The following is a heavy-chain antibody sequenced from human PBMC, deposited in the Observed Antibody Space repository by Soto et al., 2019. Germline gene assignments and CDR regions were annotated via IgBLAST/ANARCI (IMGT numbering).Heavy chain of an antibody. CDR3: ARVSSTRIDYSTYKPYWYFDL. D-gene: IGHD4-4*01. J-gene: IGHJ2*01. CDR1: GGTFSSYA. V-gene: IGHV1-69*01. Sequence: QVQLVQSGAEVKKPGSSVKVSCKAAGGTFSSYAISWVRQAPGQGLECMGGITPLFGTANYAQKFQGRVTITADESPSTAYMELSSLRSEDTAVYYCARVSSTRIDYSTYKPYWYFDLWGRGNVVTVSS. CDR2: ITPLFGTA.